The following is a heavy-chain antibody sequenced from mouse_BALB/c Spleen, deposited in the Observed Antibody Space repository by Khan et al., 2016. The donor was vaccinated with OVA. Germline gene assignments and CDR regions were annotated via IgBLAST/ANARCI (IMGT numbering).Heavy chain of an antibody. CDR3: ARGGYGTLAY. CDR1: VYAFTDYL. Sequence: QVQLQQSGAELVRPGTSVKVSCKASVYAFTDYLIEWVKQRPGQGLEWIGVINPGSGNTNYNEKFKGKATLTADKSSSTAYMQLSSLTSDDSAVYFCARGGYGTLAYWGQGTPVTVS. J-gene: IGHJ3*01. V-gene: IGHV1-54*01. D-gene: IGHD2-1*01. CDR2: INPGSGNT.